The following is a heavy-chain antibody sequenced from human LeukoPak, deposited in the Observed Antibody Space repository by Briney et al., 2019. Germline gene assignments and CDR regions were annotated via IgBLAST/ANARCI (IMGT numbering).Heavy chain of an antibody. V-gene: IGHV1-18*01. J-gene: IGHJ5*02. Sequence: ASVKVSCKASGYTFTSYGISWVRHAPGQGLERMVWISAYNGNTNYAQKLQGRVTMTTDTSTSTAYMELRSLRSDDTAVYYCARDYYGSGRGYWFDPWGQGTLVTVSS. D-gene: IGHD3-10*01. CDR2: ISAYNGNT. CDR1: GYTFTSYG. CDR3: ARDYYGSGRGYWFDP.